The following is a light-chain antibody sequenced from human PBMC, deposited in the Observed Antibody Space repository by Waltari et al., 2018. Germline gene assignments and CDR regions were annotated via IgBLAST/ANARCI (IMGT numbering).Light chain of an antibody. Sequence: AIQMTQSPSSLSASVGDRVTITCRASQGIRNDLGWYQQRPGKAPKLLIYAASSLHSGVPSRFSGSGSGTDFTLTISSLQPEDFATYYCLQDYNYPPTFGGGTKVEIK. J-gene: IGKJ4*01. CDR1: QGIRND. CDR3: LQDYNYPPT. CDR2: AAS. V-gene: IGKV1-6*01.